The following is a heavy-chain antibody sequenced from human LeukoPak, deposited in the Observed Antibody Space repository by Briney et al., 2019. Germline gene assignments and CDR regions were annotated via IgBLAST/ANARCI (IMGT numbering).Heavy chain of an antibody. D-gene: IGHD3-10*01. CDR1: GYTFTSYD. CDR2: MNPNSGNT. CDR3: ARDPKSLLLWFGEPSDGISDY. V-gene: IGHV1-8*01. J-gene: IGHJ4*02. Sequence: GASVKVSCKASGYTFTSYDINWVRQATGQGLEWMGWMNPNSGNTGYAQKFQGRVTMTRNTSISTAYMELSSLRSDDTAVYYCARDPKSLLLWFGEPSDGISDYWGQGTLVTVSS.